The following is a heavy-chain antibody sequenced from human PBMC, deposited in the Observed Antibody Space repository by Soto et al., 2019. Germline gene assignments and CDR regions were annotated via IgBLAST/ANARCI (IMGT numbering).Heavy chain of an antibody. V-gene: IGHV4-59*01. CDR3: ARSERGIAAAGTFAQDY. CDR1: GGSISSYY. D-gene: IGHD6-13*01. CDR2: IYYRRST. Sequence: SETLSLTCTVSGGSISSYYWSWIRQPPGKGVEWIGYIYYRRSTNYNPSLKSRVTISVDTSKNQFSLKLSSVTAADTAVYYCARSERGIAAAGTFAQDYWGQGTLVTVSS. J-gene: IGHJ4*02.